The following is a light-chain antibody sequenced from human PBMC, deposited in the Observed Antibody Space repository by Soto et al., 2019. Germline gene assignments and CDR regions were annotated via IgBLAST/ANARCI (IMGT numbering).Light chain of an antibody. V-gene: IGLV2-14*01. Sequence: SVLTQPASGSGSPGQSIAISCTGTSSDVGGYNYVSWYQQHPGKAPKLIIFDVTNRPSGVSDRFSGSKSGSTASLTISGLHADDDADYYCTSIAGSGIHDFVTGT. CDR3: TSIAGSGIHD. J-gene: IGLJ1*01. CDR2: DVT. CDR1: SSDVGGYNY.